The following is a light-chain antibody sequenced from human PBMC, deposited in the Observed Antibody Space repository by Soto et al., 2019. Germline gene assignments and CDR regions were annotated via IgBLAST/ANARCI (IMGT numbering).Light chain of an antibody. V-gene: IGKV3-20*01. CDR3: HQYCDSPLT. CDR2: GTS. CDR1: QTIRSES. J-gene: IGKJ4*01. Sequence: EIVLTQSPGTLFLSPGERATLFCRASQTIRSESLGWYQKKPAQAPRRVIYGTSSRPPKVPDWFSGSGSGADFSLNTSSLEPYDFAVYYWHQYCDSPLTCGGGAKVEIK.